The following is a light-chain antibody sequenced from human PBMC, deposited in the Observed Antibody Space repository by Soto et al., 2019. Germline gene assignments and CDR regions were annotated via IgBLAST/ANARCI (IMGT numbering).Light chain of an antibody. Sequence: DIQMTQSPSSLSASVGDRVTITCRASHGISNYLAWYQQKPGKVPKLLIYAASTLQSGVPSRFSGSGSGTDFTLTISILQPEDVASYYCHKYNSAPWTFGQGTKVEIK. CDR1: HGISNY. V-gene: IGKV1-27*01. J-gene: IGKJ1*01. CDR3: HKYNSAPWT. CDR2: AAS.